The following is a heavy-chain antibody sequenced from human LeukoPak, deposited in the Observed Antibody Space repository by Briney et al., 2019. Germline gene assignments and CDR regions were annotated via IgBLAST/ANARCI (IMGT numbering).Heavy chain of an antibody. D-gene: IGHD3-3*01. CDR2: INHNGRT. Sequence: PSETLSLTCAVYGEPFSGYYWSWIRQPPGKGLQWIGEINHNGRTNYNPSLKSRVTISVDTSKNQFSLKLNSVTAADTAVYYCARGRPTYDFWSGYYADYWGQGTLVTVSS. CDR1: GEPFSGYY. CDR3: ARGRPTYDFWSGYYADY. V-gene: IGHV4-34*01. J-gene: IGHJ4*02.